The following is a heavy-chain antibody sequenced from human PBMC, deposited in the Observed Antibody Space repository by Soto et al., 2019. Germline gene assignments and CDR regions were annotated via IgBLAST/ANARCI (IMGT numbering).Heavy chain of an antibody. CDR3: PKGIMITFGGVIVQYFDY. D-gene: IGHD3-16*02. CDR2: ISGSGGST. V-gene: IGHV3-23*01. Sequence: EVQLLESGGGLVQPGGSLRLSCAASGFTFSSYAMSWVRQAPGKGLEWVSAISGSGGSTYYADSVKGRFTISRDNSKNTLYLQMNRLRGEDTAVYYCPKGIMITFGGVIVQYFDYWGQGTLVTVSS. J-gene: IGHJ4*02. CDR1: GFTFSSYA.